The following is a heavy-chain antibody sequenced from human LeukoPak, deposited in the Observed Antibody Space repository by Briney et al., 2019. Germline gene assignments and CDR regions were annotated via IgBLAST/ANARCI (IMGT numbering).Heavy chain of an antibody. CDR1: GFTFSTYA. V-gene: IGHV3-30*03. CDR2: IFYDGTIQ. Sequence: RTGGSLRLSCATSGFTFSTYAMHWVRQTPGKGLEWVAVIFYDGTIQHYSDSVRGRLIVSRDNPKNTLYLQMNSLRAEDTAVYYCARDPRGPAGYDSPARDTFDYWGQGTLVTVSS. J-gene: IGHJ4*02. CDR3: ARDPRGPAGYDSPARDTFDY. D-gene: IGHD3-22*01.